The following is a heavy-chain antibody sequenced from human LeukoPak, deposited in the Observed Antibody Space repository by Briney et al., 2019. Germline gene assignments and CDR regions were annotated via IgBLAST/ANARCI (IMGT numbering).Heavy chain of an antibody. Sequence: ASVKVSCKASGYTLTNYFMHWVRQAPGQGLECMGIINPNSGGTTYAQKLQGRVAMTSVTSTSTLYMELSSLRSEDTAIYCCARESRPIAASGRGAFEIWGQGTMVSVSS. CDR2: INPNSGGT. D-gene: IGHD6-13*01. CDR1: GYTLTNYF. CDR3: ARESRPIAASGRGAFEI. V-gene: IGHV1-46*04. J-gene: IGHJ3*02.